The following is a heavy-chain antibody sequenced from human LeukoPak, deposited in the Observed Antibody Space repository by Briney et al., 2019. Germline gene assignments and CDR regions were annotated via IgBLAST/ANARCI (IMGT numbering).Heavy chain of an antibody. D-gene: IGHD2-2*02. Sequence: PSETLSLTCTVSGGSISSSSYYWGWIRQPPGKGLEWIGSIYYSGSTYYNPSLKSRVTISVDTSKNQFSLKLSSVTAADTAVYYCARARVPAAIGGFAFEIWGQGTMVTVSS. CDR3: ARARVPAAIGGFAFEI. CDR1: GGSISSSSYY. V-gene: IGHV4-39*07. CDR2: IYYSGST. J-gene: IGHJ3*02.